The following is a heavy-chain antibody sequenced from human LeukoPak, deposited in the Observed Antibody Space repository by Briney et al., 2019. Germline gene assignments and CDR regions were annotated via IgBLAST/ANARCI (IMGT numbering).Heavy chain of an antibody. CDR3: ARLHRGFDP. CDR2: IYYSGST. CDR1: GGSISSYY. V-gene: IGHV4-59*08. J-gene: IGHJ5*02. Sequence: SETLSLTCTVSGGSISSYYWSWLRQPPGKGLEWIGYIYYSGSTNYNPSLKSRVTISVDTSKNQFSLKLSSVTAADTAVYYCARLHRGFDPWGQGTLVTVSS.